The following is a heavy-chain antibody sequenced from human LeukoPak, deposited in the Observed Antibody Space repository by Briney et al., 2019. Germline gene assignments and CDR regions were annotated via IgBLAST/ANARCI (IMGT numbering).Heavy chain of an antibody. CDR1: GYTFTGYY. J-gene: IGHJ3*02. Sequence: GASVKVSCKASGYTFTGYYMHWVRQAPGQGLEWMGWINPNSGDTNYAQKFQGRVTMTRDTSISTAYMELSRLRSDDTAVYYCAREGIELRYFDAFDIWGQGTMVTVSS. CDR2: INPNSGDT. V-gene: IGHV1-2*02. D-gene: IGHD3-9*01. CDR3: AREGIELRYFDAFDI.